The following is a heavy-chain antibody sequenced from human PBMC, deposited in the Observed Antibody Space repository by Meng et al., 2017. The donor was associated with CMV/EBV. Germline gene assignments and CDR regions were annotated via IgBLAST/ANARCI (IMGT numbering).Heavy chain of an antibody. CDR1: GFTFSSYW. Sequence: GGSLRLSCAASGFTFSSYWMSWVRQAPGKGLGWVANIKQDGSEKYYVDSVKGRFTISRDNAKNSLYLQMNSLRAEDTAVYYCARDDRIAARPRFDYWGQGTLVTVSS. CDR3: ARDDRIAARPRFDY. V-gene: IGHV3-7*01. D-gene: IGHD6-6*01. J-gene: IGHJ4*02. CDR2: IKQDGSEK.